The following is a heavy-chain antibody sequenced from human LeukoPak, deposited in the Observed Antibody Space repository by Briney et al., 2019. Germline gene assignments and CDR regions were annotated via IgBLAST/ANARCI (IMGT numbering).Heavy chain of an antibody. CDR3: ATLGDYYYYGMDV. CDR2: INHSGST. J-gene: IGHJ6*02. CDR1: GGSFSGYY. D-gene: IGHD3-16*01. V-gene: IGHV4-34*01. Sequence: KPSESLSLICAVYGGSFSGYYWGWIRQPPGKGLEWIGEINHSGSTNYNPSLKSRVTISVDTSKNQFSLKLSSVTAADTAVYYCATLGDYYYYGMDVWGQGTTVTVSS.